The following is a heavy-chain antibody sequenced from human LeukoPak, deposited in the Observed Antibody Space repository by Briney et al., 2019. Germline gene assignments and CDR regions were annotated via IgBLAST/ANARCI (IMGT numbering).Heavy chain of an antibody. V-gene: IGHV4-61*03. CDR2: HSGNS. Sequence: SETLSLTCTVSGASVSSNSYHWSWIRQAPGKGLEWIGHSGNSDYKPSLKSRITISTDTSNNHFSLNLVSVTAADTAVCYCARDRGYVSDAFDIWGQGTMVTVSS. CDR3: ARDRGYVSDAFDI. D-gene: IGHD3-10*01. J-gene: IGHJ3*02. CDR1: GASVSSNSYH.